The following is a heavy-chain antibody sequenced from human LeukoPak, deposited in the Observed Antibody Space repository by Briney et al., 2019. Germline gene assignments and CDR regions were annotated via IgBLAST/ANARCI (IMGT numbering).Heavy chain of an antibody. CDR3: ARGRVDIVATEGVRSIAVAGRNFDY. CDR1: GGSISSGSYY. CDR2: IYTSGST. J-gene: IGHJ4*02. V-gene: IGHV4-61*02. D-gene: IGHD5-12*01. Sequence: SETLSLTCTVSGGSISSGSYYWSWIRQPAGKGLEWIGRIYTSGSTNYNPSLKSRVTISVDTSKNQFSLKLSSVTAADTAVYYCARGRVDIVATEGVRSIAVAGRNFDYWGQGTLVTVSS.